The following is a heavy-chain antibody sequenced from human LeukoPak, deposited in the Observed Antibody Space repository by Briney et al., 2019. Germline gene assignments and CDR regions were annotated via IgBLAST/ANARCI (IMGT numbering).Heavy chain of an antibody. CDR3: TRENRPFCPFAY. V-gene: IGHV4-4*02. D-gene: IGHD2/OR15-2a*01. J-gene: IGHJ4*02. Sequence: SETLSLTCGVSGGSIDITNYWSCVRQVPDKGLEWIGEISHDGTTNYNASLRSRVAMSLDRANNQFSLSLTSVTAADTAVYYCTRENRPFCPFAYWGQGILVTVSS. CDR1: GGSIDITNY. CDR2: ISHDGTT.